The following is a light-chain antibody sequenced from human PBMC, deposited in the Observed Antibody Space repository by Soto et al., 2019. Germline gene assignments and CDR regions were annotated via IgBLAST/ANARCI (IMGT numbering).Light chain of an antibody. V-gene: IGLV2-14*01. CDR3: STYTTSRTLV. J-gene: IGLJ1*01. Sequence: QSVLTQPASVSGSPGQAITISCSGTSSDVGAFNYVSWYQQHPGKAPKLMISEVSNRPSGASNRFSGSKSGNTASLTISGLQAEDEADYYCSTYTTSRTLVFGTGTKLTVL. CDR1: SSDVGAFNY. CDR2: EVS.